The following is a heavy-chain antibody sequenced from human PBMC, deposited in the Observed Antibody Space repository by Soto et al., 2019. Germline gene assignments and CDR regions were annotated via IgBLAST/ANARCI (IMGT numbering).Heavy chain of an antibody. CDR3: ARDQFPSGEDYYYGMDV. V-gene: IGHV3-30-3*01. CDR1: GFTFSSYA. J-gene: IGHJ6*02. CDR2: ISYDGSNK. Sequence: QVQLEESGGGVVQPGRSLRLSCAASGFTFSSYAMHWVRQAPGKGLEWVAVISYDGSNKYYADSVKGRFTISRDNSKNTLYLQMNSLRAEDTAVYYCARDQFPSGEDYYYGMDVWGQGTTVTVS.